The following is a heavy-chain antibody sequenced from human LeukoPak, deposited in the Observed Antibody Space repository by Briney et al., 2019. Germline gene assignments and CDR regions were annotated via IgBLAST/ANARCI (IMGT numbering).Heavy chain of an antibody. CDR2: ISGSGGST. J-gene: IGHJ3*02. Sequence: GGSLRLSCAASGFTFSSYAMSWVRQAPGKGLEWVSAISGSGGSTYYADSVKGRFTISRDNSKNTLYLQMNSLRAEDTAVYYCAKRRSVRGPLIAYDAFDIWGQGTMVTVSS. V-gene: IGHV3-23*01. CDR3: AKRRSVRGPLIAYDAFDI. CDR1: GFTFSSYA. D-gene: IGHD3-10*01.